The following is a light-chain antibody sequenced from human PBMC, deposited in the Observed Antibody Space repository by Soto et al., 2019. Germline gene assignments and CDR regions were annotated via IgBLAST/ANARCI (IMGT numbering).Light chain of an antibody. J-gene: IGKJ1*01. CDR1: QSISNW. Sequence: DIQMTQSPSTLSASVGDRVTITFRASQSISNWLAWYQQKPGKAPKLLIYDASILESGVPSRFSGSGSGTEFTLTISSLQPDDFATYYCQQYKTYWTFGPGTKVDIK. V-gene: IGKV1-5*01. CDR2: DAS. CDR3: QQYKTYWT.